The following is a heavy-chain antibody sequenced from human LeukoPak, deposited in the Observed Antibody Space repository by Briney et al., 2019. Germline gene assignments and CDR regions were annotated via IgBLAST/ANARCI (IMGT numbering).Heavy chain of an antibody. CDR2: MNPNSGNT. D-gene: IGHD6-13*01. CDR1: GYTFTSYD. Sequence: ASVKVSCKASGYTFTSYDINWVRQATGQGLEWMGWMNPNSGNTGYAQKFQGRVTITRNTSISTAYMELSSLRSEDTAVYYCARETRSLVIGAAAGPWNYWGQGTLVTVSS. V-gene: IGHV1-8*03. J-gene: IGHJ4*02. CDR3: ARETRSLVIGAAAGPWNY.